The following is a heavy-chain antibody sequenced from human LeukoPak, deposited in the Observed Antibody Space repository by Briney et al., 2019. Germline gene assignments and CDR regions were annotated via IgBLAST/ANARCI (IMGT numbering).Heavy chain of an antibody. CDR1: GFTFSSYG. CDR2: IWYDGSNK. Sequence: GRSLRLSCAASGFTFSSYGMHWVRQAPGKGLEWVAVIWYDGSNKYYADSVKGRFTISRDNSKNTRYLQMNSLRAEDTAVYYCARDNLEYYDILTGYLDYWGQGTLVTVSS. J-gene: IGHJ4*02. CDR3: ARDNLEYYDILTGYLDY. D-gene: IGHD3-9*01. V-gene: IGHV3-33*01.